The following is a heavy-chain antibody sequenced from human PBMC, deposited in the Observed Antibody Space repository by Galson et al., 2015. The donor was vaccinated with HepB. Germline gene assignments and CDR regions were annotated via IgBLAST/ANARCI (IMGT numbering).Heavy chain of an antibody. CDR1: GFTFSSYA. V-gene: IGHV3-30*04. J-gene: IGHJ4*02. CDR3: ERTFYFDY. D-gene: IGHD2/OR15-2a*01. CDR2: LSSHGDNE. Sequence: SLRLSCAASGFTFSSYAMNWVRQAPGKGLEWVAVLSSHGDNEYYADSVKGRFTISRDNSENTVYLQMHSLRVKDTAVYSCERTFYFDYWGQGTLVTVSS.